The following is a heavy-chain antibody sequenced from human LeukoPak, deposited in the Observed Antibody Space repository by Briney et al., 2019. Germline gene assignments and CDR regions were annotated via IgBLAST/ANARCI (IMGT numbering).Heavy chain of an antibody. J-gene: IGHJ6*03. Sequence: SETLSLTCTVSGGSISNDYWSWIRQPPGKGLECIGYIYYTGSTNYNPSLKSRVTISVDTSKNQLSLKLSSVTAADTAVYYCATTSWGSAAFLAAYYYYMDVWGKGTTVTVSS. CDR2: IYYTGST. D-gene: IGHD6-13*01. V-gene: IGHV4-59*12. CDR3: ATTSWGSAAFLAAYYYYMDV. CDR1: GGSISNDY.